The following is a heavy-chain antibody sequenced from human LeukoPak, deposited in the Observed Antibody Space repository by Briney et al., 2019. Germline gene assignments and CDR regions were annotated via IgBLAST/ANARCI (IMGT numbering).Heavy chain of an antibody. Sequence: PSETLSLTCTVSGYSISSGYYWGWIRQPPGKGLEWIGSIYHSGSTYYNPSLKSRVTISVDTSKNQFSLKLSSVTAADTAVYYCARDRYSSGHYYFDYWGQGTLVTVSS. V-gene: IGHV4-38-2*02. J-gene: IGHJ4*02. CDR3: ARDRYSSGHYYFDY. CDR1: GYSISSGYY. D-gene: IGHD6-19*01. CDR2: IYHSGST.